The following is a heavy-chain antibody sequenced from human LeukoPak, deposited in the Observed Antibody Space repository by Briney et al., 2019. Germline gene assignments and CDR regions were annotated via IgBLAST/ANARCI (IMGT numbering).Heavy chain of an antibody. CDR1: GFTFSDYS. CDR3: VREYYDDFGY. Sequence: GGSLRLSCAASGFTFSDYSMNWVRQAPGKGLEWVSYISSSSSTVYYADSVKGRFTISRDNAKNSLYLQMNSLRDEDTAVYYCVREYYDDFGYWGQGTLVTVSS. V-gene: IGHV3-48*02. J-gene: IGHJ4*02. D-gene: IGHD4-17*01. CDR2: ISSSSSTV.